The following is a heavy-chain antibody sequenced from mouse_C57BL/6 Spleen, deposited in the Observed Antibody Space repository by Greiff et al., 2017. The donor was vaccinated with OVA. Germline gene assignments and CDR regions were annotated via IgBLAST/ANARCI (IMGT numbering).Heavy chain of an antibody. D-gene: IGHD2-3*01. CDR2: IHPNSGST. Sequence: QVQLQQPGAELVKPGASVKLSCKASGYTFTSYWMHWVKQRPGQGLEWIGMIHPNSGSTNYNEKFKSKATLTVDKSSSTAYMQLISLTSEDSAVYYCARLDGYYKFAYWGQGTLVTVSA. V-gene: IGHV1-64*01. CDR3: ARLDGYYKFAY. J-gene: IGHJ3*01. CDR1: GYTFTSYW.